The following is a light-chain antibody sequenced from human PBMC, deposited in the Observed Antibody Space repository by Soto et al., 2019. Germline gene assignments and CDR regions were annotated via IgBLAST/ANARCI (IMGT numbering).Light chain of an antibody. CDR2: GAS. V-gene: IGKV3-20*01. CDR3: QQYGRSPDWDRWT. Sequence: ELVLTQSPGTLSLSPGERATLSCRASQSISSSNLAWYQQKPGQAPRLLLYGASNRAAGIPDRFSGSGSGTDFTLTISRMEPEDFAVYYCQQYGRSPDWDRWTFGHGTKVEGK. J-gene: IGKJ1*01. CDR1: QSISSSN.